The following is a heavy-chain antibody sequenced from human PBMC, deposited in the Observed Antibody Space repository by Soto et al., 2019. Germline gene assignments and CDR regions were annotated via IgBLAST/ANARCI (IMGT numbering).Heavy chain of an antibody. Sequence: QVQVVESGGGVVQPGRSLRLSCAASGFVFSNYGMHLVRQAPGTGVEWVAVISTEGNDEDSIDSVKGRFTISRDNSKNTLYLQMNTLNTEDTALYYCAKEIHSWRNQLGADYWGQGNLVTVS. CDR1: GFVFSNYG. CDR3: AKEIHSWRNQLGADY. J-gene: IGHJ4*02. D-gene: IGHD3-16*01. CDR2: ISTEGNDE. V-gene: IGHV3-30*18.